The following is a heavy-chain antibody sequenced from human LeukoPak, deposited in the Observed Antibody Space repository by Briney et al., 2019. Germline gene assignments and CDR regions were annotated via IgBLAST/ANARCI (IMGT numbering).Heavy chain of an antibody. CDR1: GGSFSGYY. D-gene: IGHD4-17*01. Sequence: ETLSLTCAVYGGSFSGYYWSWVRQAPGKGLEWVANIKQDGSEKYYVDSVKGRFTISRDNAKNSLYLQMNSLRAEDTAVYYCSTVTDAIDYWGQGTLVTVSS. J-gene: IGHJ4*02. V-gene: IGHV3-7*03. CDR2: IKQDGSEK. CDR3: STVTDAIDY.